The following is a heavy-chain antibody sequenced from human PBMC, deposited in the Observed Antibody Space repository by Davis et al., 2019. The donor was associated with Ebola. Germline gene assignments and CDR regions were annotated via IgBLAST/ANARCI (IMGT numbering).Heavy chain of an antibody. CDR3: ARATFGYNSGWYADY. D-gene: IGHD6-19*01. J-gene: IGHJ4*02. CDR1: GYIFTTYA. CDR2: VHGGNGNT. Sequence: ASVKVSCKASGYIFTTYAMHWLRQAPGQRLEWMGWVHGGNGNTKYSQRFQGRVTITTDTSASTAYLDLSSLRSDDTAVFYCARATFGYNSGWYADYWGQGTLVTVSS. V-gene: IGHV1-3*01.